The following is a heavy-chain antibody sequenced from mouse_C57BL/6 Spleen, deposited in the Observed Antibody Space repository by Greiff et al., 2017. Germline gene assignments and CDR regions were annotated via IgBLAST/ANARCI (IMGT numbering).Heavy chain of an antibody. D-gene: IGHD1-1*01. CDR3: ARGVITTVVAPLDY. J-gene: IGHJ2*01. Sequence: EVMLVESGGGLVKPGGSLKLSCAASGFTFSSYAMSWVRQTPEKRLEWVATISDGGSYTYYPENVKGRFTISRDNAKNNLYLQMSHLKSEDTAMYYCARGVITTVVAPLDYWGQGTTLTVSS. CDR1: GFTFSSYA. CDR2: ISDGGSYT. V-gene: IGHV5-4*03.